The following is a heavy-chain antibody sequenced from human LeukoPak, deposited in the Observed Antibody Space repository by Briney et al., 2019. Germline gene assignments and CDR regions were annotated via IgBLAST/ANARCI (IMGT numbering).Heavy chain of an antibody. CDR3: ARLXXYXSTGYSPGHYMDV. V-gene: IGHV4-4*07. D-gene: IGHD3-22*01. J-gene: IGHJ6*03. CDR1: GGPIYSYY. Sequence: SETLSLTCTVSGGPIYSYYWSWIRQTAGKGLEWIGCLYSGVSTNYNPSLKSRVPRSVHTSKNQFALKLRAVTAADTAVYYCARLXXYXSTGYSPGHYMDVWGKGTTVTVSS. CDR2: LYSGVST.